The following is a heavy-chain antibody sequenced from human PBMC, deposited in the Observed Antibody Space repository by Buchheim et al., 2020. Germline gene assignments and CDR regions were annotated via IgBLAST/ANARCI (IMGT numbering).Heavy chain of an antibody. V-gene: IGHV3-15*01. CDR1: GFTFSNAW. D-gene: IGHD3-3*01. J-gene: IGHJ4*02. Sequence: EVQLVESGGGLVKPGGSLRLSCAASGFTFSNAWMSWVRQAPGKGLEWVGRIKSKTDGGTTDYAAPVKGRFTISRDDSKTTLYLKMNSLKTEDTAVYYCTRITIFGVVIIAADYWGQGTL. CDR3: TRITIFGVVIIAADY. CDR2: IKSKTDGGTT.